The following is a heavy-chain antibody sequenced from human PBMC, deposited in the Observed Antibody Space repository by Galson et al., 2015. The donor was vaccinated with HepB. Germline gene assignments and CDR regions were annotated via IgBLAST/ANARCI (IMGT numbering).Heavy chain of an antibody. CDR3: AREFFDSGDRGFDY. V-gene: IGHV3-74*03. CDR1: GFTFSSYW. D-gene: IGHD4-17*01. J-gene: IGHJ4*02. CDR2: INFDGSSI. Sequence: SLRLSCAVSGFTFSSYWMHWVRHAPGEGLVWVSRINFDGSSITYADSGKGRFTISRDNAKNTLYLQMNNLRVEDTAVYYCAREFFDSGDRGFDYWGQGILVTVSS.